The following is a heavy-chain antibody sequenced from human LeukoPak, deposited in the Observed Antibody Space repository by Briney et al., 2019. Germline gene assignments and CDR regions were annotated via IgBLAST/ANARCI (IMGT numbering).Heavy chain of an antibody. CDR1: GGSISSYY. CDR3: AREGGWLIRELRYFDL. D-gene: IGHD1-26*01. CDR2: IYYSGST. Sequence: TSETLSLTCTVSGGSISSYYWSWIRQPPGKGLEWIGYIYYSGSTNYNPSLKSRVTISVDTSKNQFSLKLSSVTAADTAVYYCAREGGWLIRELRYFDLWGRGTLVTVSS. J-gene: IGHJ2*01. V-gene: IGHV4-59*01.